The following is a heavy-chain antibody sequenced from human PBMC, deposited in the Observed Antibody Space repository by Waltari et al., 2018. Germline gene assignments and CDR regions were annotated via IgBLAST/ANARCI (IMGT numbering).Heavy chain of an antibody. V-gene: IGHV4-38-2*01. Sequence: QVQLQESGPGLVKPSETLSLTCAVSGYSISSGYYWGWIRQPPGKGLEWIGSIYHSGSTHYTPSLKSRVTISVDTSKNQFSLKLSSVTAADTAVYYCARAVVVVAASNWFDPWGQGTLVTVSS. D-gene: IGHD2-15*01. CDR2: IYHSGST. J-gene: IGHJ5*02. CDR1: GYSISSGYY. CDR3: ARAVVVVAASNWFDP.